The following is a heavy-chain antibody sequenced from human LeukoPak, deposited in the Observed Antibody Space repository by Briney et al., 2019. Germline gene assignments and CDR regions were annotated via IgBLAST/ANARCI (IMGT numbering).Heavy chain of an antibody. CDR3: AVPEAAYSSSWPELSFDY. D-gene: IGHD6-13*01. Sequence: ASVKVSCKASGGTFSSYAISWVRQAPGQGREWMGRIIPIVGIAHYAQKLQGRVTINADKSTSTVYMELSSLRSEDTAVYYCAVPEAAYSSSWPELSFDYRGQGTLVTVS. V-gene: IGHV1-69*04. CDR2: IIPIVGIA. J-gene: IGHJ4*02. CDR1: GGTFSSYA.